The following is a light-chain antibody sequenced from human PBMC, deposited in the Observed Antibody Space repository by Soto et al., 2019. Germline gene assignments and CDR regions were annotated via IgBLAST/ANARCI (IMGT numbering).Light chain of an antibody. CDR3: HQYGSSPWT. CDR1: QSVTSNS. Sequence: EIVLTQSPGSLSLSPGEGATLSCWASQSVTSNSLAWYQQKPGQAPRLLIYSASGRATGIPDRFSGSGSGTDFTLTISRLEPEDFAVYLCHQYGSSPWTFGQGTKVEIK. CDR2: SAS. J-gene: IGKJ1*01. V-gene: IGKV3-20*01.